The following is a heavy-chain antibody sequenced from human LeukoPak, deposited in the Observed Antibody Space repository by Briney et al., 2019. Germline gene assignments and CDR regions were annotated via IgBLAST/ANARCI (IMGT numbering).Heavy chain of an antibody. D-gene: IGHD4-17*01. CDR1: GGSISSSSYY. CDR3: ARDGHRATTVTFFDY. CDR2: IYYSGST. J-gene: IGHJ4*02. Sequence: SETLSLTCTVSGGSISSSSYYWGWIRQPPGKGLEWIGYIYYSGSTNYNPSLRSRVTISVDTSKNQFSLKLSSVTAADTAVYYCARDGHRATTVTFFDYWGQGTLVTVSS. V-gene: IGHV4-61*01.